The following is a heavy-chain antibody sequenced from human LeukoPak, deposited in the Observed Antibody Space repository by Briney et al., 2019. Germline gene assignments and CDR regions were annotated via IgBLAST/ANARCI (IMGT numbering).Heavy chain of an antibody. V-gene: IGHV3-33*01. D-gene: IGHD3-10*01. J-gene: IGHJ4*02. CDR3: ARGRLSMVRAPFDY. CDR1: GFAFSSYG. Sequence: PGGSLRLSCAASGFAFSSYGIHWVCQAPGKGLEWVAVIWYDGSNEYYADSVKGRFTISRDNSKNTLYLQMDSLRADDTAVYYCARGRLSMVRAPFDYWGQGTLVTVSS. CDR2: IWYDGSNE.